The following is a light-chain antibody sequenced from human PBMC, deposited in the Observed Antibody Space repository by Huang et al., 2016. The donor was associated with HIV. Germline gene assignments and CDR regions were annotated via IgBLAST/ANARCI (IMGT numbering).Light chain of an antibody. CDR1: QGVSSS. CDR3: QQSNQWPPT. CDR2: GAS. V-gene: IGKV3-15*01. Sequence: ETVMTQSPATLSVSVGERATLSCRASQGVSSSLAWYQQKPGQAPRLLIYGASTRATGVPARFSGSGSGTEFTLTISSLQSEDLALYFCQQSNQWPPTFGQGTKLEIK. J-gene: IGKJ2*01.